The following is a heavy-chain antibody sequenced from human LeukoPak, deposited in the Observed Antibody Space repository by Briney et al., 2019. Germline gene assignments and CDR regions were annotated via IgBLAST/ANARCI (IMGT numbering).Heavy chain of an antibody. D-gene: IGHD5-12*01. V-gene: IGHV1-69*10. J-gene: IGHJ4*02. CDR3: ASSYSGYHY. CDR2: FIPNLNIA. CDR1: GGTFRRND. Sequence: ASVKVSCKAFGGTFRRNDLTWVRQAPVQGLEWMGGFIPNLNIAHYAQKFKARVTITADESTTTAYMELRSLRSEDTAVYYCASSYSGYHYWGQGTLVTVSS.